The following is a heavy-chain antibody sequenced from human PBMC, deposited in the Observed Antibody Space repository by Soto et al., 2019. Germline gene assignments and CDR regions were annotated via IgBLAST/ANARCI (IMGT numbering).Heavy chain of an antibody. CDR2: ISVSSTYA. D-gene: IGHD3-10*01. CDR3: ARGVRYYSSEKPDNFAY. J-gene: IGHJ4*02. Sequence: PGGSLRLSCAASGFTFSDYYMSWIRQAPGKGLECVAYISVSSTYANYADSVEGRFTISRDNAENSLFLQMNSLRADDTAVDYCARGVRYYSSEKPDNFAYWGQGA. CDR1: GFTFSDYY. V-gene: IGHV3-11*05.